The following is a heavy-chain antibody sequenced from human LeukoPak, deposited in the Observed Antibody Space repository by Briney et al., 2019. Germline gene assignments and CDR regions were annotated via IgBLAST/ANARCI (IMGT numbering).Heavy chain of an antibody. D-gene: IGHD2-15*01. J-gene: IGHJ4*02. CDR2: INYSGST. CDR1: GGSIASAGYY. Sequence: SETLSLTCTVSGGSIASAGYYWSWIRXHPXKGLEWIGYINYSGSTYYDPSLKSRVTISGDTSKNQFSLKLSSVTAADTAVYYCARGNSDGKREDYWGPGTLLTVSS. V-gene: IGHV4-31*03. CDR3: ARGNSDGKREDY.